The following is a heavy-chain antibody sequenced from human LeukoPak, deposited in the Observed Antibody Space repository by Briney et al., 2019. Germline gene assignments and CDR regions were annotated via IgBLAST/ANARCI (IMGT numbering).Heavy chain of an antibody. D-gene: IGHD1-26*01. CDR2: INHSGST. CDR1: GGSFSGYY. V-gene: IGHV4-34*01. CDR3: ARALKGADYYYYYMDV. Sequence: SETLSLTXAVYGGSFSGYYWSWIRQPPGKGLEWIGEINHSGSTNYNPSLKSRVTISVDTSKNQFSLKLSSVTAADTAVYYCARALKGADYYYYYMDVWGKGTTVTVSS. J-gene: IGHJ6*03.